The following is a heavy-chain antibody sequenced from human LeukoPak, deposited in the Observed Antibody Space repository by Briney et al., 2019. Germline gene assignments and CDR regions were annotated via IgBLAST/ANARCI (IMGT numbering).Heavy chain of an antibody. V-gene: IGHV3-7*03. CDR1: GFTFSSYW. CDR3: ARVGYSYGPPEGY. Sequence: GGSLRLSCAASGFTFSSYWMNWARQAPGKGLEWVASINHNGNVNYYVDSVKGRFTISRDNAKNSLYLQMSNLRAEDTAVYYCARVGYSYGPPEGYWGQGTLVTVSS. D-gene: IGHD5-18*01. CDR2: INHNGNVN. J-gene: IGHJ4*02.